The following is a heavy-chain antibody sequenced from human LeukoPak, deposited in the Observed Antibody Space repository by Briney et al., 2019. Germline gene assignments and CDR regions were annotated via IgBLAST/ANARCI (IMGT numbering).Heavy chain of an antibody. CDR1: GFTFRSFV. Sequence: GGSLRLSCAASGFTFRSFVMSWVRQAPGKGLEWVSTISGSGGSTYFADSVKGRFTISRDNSKNTLYLQMNSLRAEDTAVYYCARAFSTTAFDSWGQGTLVTVSS. V-gene: IGHV3-23*01. J-gene: IGHJ4*02. CDR3: ARAFSTTAFDS. CDR2: ISGSGGST. D-gene: IGHD4-17*01.